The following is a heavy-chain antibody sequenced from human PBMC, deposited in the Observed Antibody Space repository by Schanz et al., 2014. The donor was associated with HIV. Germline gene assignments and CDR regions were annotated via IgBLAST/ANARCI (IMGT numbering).Heavy chain of an antibody. CDR2: ISYDGTKK. D-gene: IGHD6-6*01. CDR1: GFTFSTFG. J-gene: IGHJ6*02. V-gene: IGHV3-30*18. Sequence: QVQLVESGGGVVQPGRSLRLSCTASGFTFSTFGMHWVRQVPGKGLECVAVISYDGTKKYYADSVKGRFTISRDNSKDTLYLQMNSLRAQDTAVYYCANTEYPYSSSSDYYYGMDVWGQGTTVTVSS. CDR3: ANTEYPYSSSSDYYYGMDV.